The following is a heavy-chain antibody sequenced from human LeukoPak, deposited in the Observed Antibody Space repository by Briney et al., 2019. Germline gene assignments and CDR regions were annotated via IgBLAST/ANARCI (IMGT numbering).Heavy chain of an antibody. D-gene: IGHD3-22*01. V-gene: IGHV1-69*13. J-gene: IGHJ4*02. CDR3: ARILYDSSGYYDDY. Sequence: SVKVSCKASGGTFSSYAISWVRQAPGQGLEWMGGIIPIFGTANYAQKFQGRVTITADESTSTAYMELRSLRSDDTAVYYCARILYDSSGYYDDYWGQGTLVTVSS. CDR2: IIPIFGTA. CDR1: GGTFSSYA.